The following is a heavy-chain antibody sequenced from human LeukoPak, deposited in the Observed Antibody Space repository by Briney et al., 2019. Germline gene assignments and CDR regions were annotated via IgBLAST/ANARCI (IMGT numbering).Heavy chain of an antibody. CDR1: GYTFTPCD. J-gene: IGHJ5*02. Sequence: TSVKVSCKASGYTFTPCDMHWVRQAPGHRLEWRGWINPNSVGTNYAPKFHGRVTMTKDTAISTAYMEVSRLRTDDTAVYNCARYFTIFGVVTPRRVFDPWGQGTLVTVSS. V-gene: IGHV1-2*02. D-gene: IGHD3-3*01. CDR2: INPNSVGT. CDR3: ARYFTIFGVVTPRRVFDP.